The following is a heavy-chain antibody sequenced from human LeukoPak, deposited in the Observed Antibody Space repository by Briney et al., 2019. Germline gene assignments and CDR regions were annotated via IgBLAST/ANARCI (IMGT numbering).Heavy chain of an antibody. CDR2: INPNSGGT. Sequence: ASVKVSCKASGYTFTGYYMHWVRQAPGQGLEWMGRINPNSGGTNYAQKFQGRVTMTRDTSISTAYMELSRLRSDDTAAYYCASMSYSGSYAVDYWGQGTLVTVSS. J-gene: IGHJ4*02. V-gene: IGHV1-2*06. CDR3: ASMSYSGSYAVDY. CDR1: GYTFTGYY. D-gene: IGHD1-26*01.